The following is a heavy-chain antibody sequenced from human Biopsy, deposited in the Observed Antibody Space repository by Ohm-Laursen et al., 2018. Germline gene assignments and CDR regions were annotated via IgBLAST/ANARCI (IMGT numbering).Heavy chain of an antibody. J-gene: IGHJ5*02. Sequence: SETLSLTCSVSGGSISNNNYYWGWIRQPPGKGLEWIGSIFYRGSTHYKPSLKSRVNISVDTSKNQFSLKLNSVTAADTAVYYCARDYDTSDYYYVSWGQGTLATVSS. CDR1: GGSISNNNYY. CDR3: ARDYDTSDYYYVS. D-gene: IGHD3-22*01. CDR2: IFYRGST. V-gene: IGHV4-39*01.